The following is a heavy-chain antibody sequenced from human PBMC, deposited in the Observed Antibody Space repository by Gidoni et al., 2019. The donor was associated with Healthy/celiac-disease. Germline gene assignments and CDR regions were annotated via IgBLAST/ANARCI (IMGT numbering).Heavy chain of an antibody. CDR3: ARFNSGNYYGSGDFQH. CDR2: IYWNDDK. V-gene: IGHV2-5*01. Sequence: QITLKESGPTLVKPTQTLTLTCTFSGFSLSISGVGVGWIRQPPGKALDWLALIYWNDDKRYSPSLKSRLTITKDTSKHQVVLTMTNMDPVDTATYYCARFNSGNYYGSGDFQHWGQGTLVTVSS. D-gene: IGHD3-10*01. CDR1: GFSLSISGVG. J-gene: IGHJ1*01.